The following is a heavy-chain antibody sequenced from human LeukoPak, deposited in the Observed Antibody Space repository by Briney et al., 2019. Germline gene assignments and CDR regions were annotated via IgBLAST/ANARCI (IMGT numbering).Heavy chain of an antibody. Sequence: GRSLRLSCAASGFSFSNYGMHWVRQAPGKGLDWVAFILYDGSNKYYADSVKGRFTISRDNSKNTLYLQMNSLRAEDTAVYYYAKDLYYYGSGSFCDYWGQGTLVTVSS. CDR2: ILYDGSNK. CDR3: AKDLYYYGSGSFCDY. J-gene: IGHJ4*02. V-gene: IGHV3-30*18. CDR1: GFSFSNYG. D-gene: IGHD3-10*01.